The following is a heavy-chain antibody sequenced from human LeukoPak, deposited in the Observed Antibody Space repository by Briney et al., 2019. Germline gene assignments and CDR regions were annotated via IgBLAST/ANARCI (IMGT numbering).Heavy chain of an antibody. V-gene: IGHV1-18*01. CDR2: MSADNGNT. J-gene: IGHJ5*02. D-gene: IGHD1-26*01. CDR1: GYTFNSYG. Sequence: ASVKVSCKASGYTFNSYGISWVRQAPGQGLGWMGWMSADNGNTNYAQKLQGRVTMTTDTSTSTAYMELRSLRSDDTAVYYCVREYSGSNWWFDPWGQGTLVTVSS. CDR3: VREYSGSNWWFDP.